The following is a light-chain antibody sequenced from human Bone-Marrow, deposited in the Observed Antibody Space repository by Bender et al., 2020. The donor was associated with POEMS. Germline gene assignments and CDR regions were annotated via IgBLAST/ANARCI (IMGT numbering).Light chain of an antibody. J-gene: IGLJ2*01. Sequence: QSALTQPASVSGSPGQSITISCTGTSRDVGMFNLVSWYQQSPGKVPKLIIYEGSKRPSGVSDRFTGSKSGNTASLTISGLQTEDEAEYYCCSYSGSRTLVVFGGGTKLAVL. V-gene: IGLV2-23*03. CDR3: CSYSGSRTLVV. CDR1: SRDVGMFNL. CDR2: EGS.